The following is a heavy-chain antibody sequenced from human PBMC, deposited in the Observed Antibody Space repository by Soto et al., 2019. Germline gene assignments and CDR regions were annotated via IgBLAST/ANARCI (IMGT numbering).Heavy chain of an antibody. D-gene: IGHD3-3*01. CDR3: ARGPITIFGVVIIRYGMDV. CDR2: IYYSGST. CDR1: GGSISSGDYY. V-gene: IGHV4-30-4*01. J-gene: IGHJ6*02. Sequence: KPSETLSLTCTVSGGSISSGDYYWSWIRQPPGKGLEWIGYIYYSGSTYYNPSLKSRVTISVDTSKNQFSLKLSSVTAADTAVYYCARGPITIFGVVIIRYGMDVWGQGTTVTVSS.